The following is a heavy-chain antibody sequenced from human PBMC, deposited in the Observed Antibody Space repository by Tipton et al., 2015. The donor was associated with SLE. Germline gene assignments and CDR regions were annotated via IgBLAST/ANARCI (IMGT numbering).Heavy chain of an antibody. J-gene: IGHJ4*02. Sequence: TLSLTCTVSGDSFSSSYWSWIRQPPGKGLEWIGHIYYTGTTNYSPSLKSRLTISVDTSKNQFSLKLTSVTAADTAVYYCARTDSGGDLFVFDSWGQGSLVTVSS. V-gene: IGHV4-59*01. CDR1: GDSFSSSY. D-gene: IGHD2-21*01. CDR2: IYYTGTT. CDR3: ARTDSGGDLFVFDS.